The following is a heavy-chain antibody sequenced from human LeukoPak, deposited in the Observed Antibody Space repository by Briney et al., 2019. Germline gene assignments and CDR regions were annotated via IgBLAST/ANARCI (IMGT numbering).Heavy chain of an antibody. CDR1: GGSISSSSYY. CDR3: ARVHYYYDSSGHFDY. D-gene: IGHD3-22*01. CDR2: IYYSGST. Sequence: PSETLSLTCTVSGGSISSSSYYWGWIRQSPGKGLEWIGSIYYSGSTYYNPSLKSRVTISVDTSKNQFSLKLSSVTAADTAVYYCARVHYYYDSSGHFDYWGQGTLVTVSS. V-gene: IGHV4-39*01. J-gene: IGHJ4*02.